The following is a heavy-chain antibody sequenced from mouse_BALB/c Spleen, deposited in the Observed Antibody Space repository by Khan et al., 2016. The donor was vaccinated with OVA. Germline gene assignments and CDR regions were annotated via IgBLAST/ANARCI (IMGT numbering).Heavy chain of an antibody. V-gene: IGHV5-6*01. CDR2: ISSDGDYT. Sequence: EVELVESGGDLVKSGGSLKLSCAASGFTFSPSSMSWVRQTPDKRLEWVATISSDGDYTYYPDSVKGRFNISRDNAKNALYLQMFSLKSEDTAMYYCSTHLTGSFAYWGQGTLVTVSA. CDR3: STHLTGSFAY. J-gene: IGHJ3*01. CDR1: GFTFSPSS. D-gene: IGHD4-1*01.